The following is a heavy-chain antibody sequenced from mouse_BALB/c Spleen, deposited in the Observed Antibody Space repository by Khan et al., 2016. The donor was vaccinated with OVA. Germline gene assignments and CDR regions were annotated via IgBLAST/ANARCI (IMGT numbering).Heavy chain of an antibody. CDR1: GFNIKDYY. D-gene: IGHD1-1*02. CDR2: IDPENGDT. Sequence: EVQLQQSGAELVRSGASVRLSCTASGFNIKDYYLSWVIQRPEQGLEWIGWIDPENGDTEYAPKFQDKATMTADKSSNTAYLQLSSLTSEDTAGYYCGGGRDYWGQGTTLTVSS. V-gene: IGHV14-4*02. CDR3: GGGRDY. J-gene: IGHJ2*01.